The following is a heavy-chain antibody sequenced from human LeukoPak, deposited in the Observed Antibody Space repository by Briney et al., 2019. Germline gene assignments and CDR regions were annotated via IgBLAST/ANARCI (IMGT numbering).Heavy chain of an antibody. CDR1: GFTFSDYY. V-gene: IGHV3-11*01. CDR2: ISSSGSTI. D-gene: IGHD3-3*01. CDR3: AKDIRYDFWSGYLDY. Sequence: GGSLRLSCAASGFTFSDYYMSWIRQAPGKGLEWVSYISSSGSTIYYADSVKGRFTISRDNSKNSLYLQMNSLRAEDTALYYCAKDIRYDFWSGYLDYWGQGTLVTVSS. J-gene: IGHJ4*02.